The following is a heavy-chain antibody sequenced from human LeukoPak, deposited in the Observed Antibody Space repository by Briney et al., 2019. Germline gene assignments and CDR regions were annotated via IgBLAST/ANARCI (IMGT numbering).Heavy chain of an antibody. V-gene: IGHV3-23*01. D-gene: IGHD4-17*01. CDR1: GFTFSDSA. J-gene: IGHJ2*01. CDR2: ISGNGDRA. Sequence: GGSLRLSCAASGFTFSDSALNWVRQAPGKGLEWVSPISGNGDRAYYADSLKGRFTIARDKCKNTLYLQMNSLRVEDTAVYYCARDGFGDYGDWYFDLWGRGTLVTVSS. CDR3: ARDGFGDYGDWYFDL.